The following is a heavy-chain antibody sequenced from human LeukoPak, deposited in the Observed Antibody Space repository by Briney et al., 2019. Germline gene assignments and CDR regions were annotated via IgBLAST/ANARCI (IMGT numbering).Heavy chain of an antibody. CDR2: ISYDGSNK. J-gene: IGHJ4*02. V-gene: IGHV3-30-3*01. D-gene: IGHD5-24*01. Sequence: GGSLRLSCAASGFTFRSYAMHWVRQAPGKGLEWVAVISYDGSNKYYADSVKGRFTISRDNSKNTLYLQMNSLRAEDTAVYYCARDGAVEMATISFYFDYWGQGTLVTVSS. CDR1: GFTFRSYA. CDR3: ARDGAVEMATISFYFDY.